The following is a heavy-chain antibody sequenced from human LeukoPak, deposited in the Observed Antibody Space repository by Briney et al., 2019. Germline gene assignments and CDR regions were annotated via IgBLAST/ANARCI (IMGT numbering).Heavy chain of an antibody. CDR2: ISYDGSNK. CDR3: AKGRYYDSSGYYYY. CDR1: GFTFSSYG. V-gene: IGHV3-30*18. D-gene: IGHD3-22*01. J-gene: IGHJ4*02. Sequence: TGRSLRLSCAASGFTFSSYGMHWVRQAPGKGLEWVAVISYDGSNKYYADSVKGRFTISRDNSKNTLYLQMNSLRAEDTAVYYCAKGRYYDSSGYYYYWGQGTLVTVSS.